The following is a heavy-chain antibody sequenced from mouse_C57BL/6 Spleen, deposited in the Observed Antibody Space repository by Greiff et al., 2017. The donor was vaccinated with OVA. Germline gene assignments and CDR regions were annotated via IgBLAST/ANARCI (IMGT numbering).Heavy chain of an antibody. V-gene: IGHV14-1*01. CDR2: IDPEDGDT. J-gene: IGHJ2*01. D-gene: IGHD3-2*02. CDR3: TTGGTAQAPFDY. CDR1: GFNIKDYY. Sequence: VHVKQSGAELVRPGASVKLSCTASGFNIKDYYMHWVKQRPEQGLEWIGRIDPEDGDTEYAPKFQGKATMTAETSSNTAYLQLSSLTSEDTAVYYCTTGGTAQAPFDYWGQGTTLTVSS.